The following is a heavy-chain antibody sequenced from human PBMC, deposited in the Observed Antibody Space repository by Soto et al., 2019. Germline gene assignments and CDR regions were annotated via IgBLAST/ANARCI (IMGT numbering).Heavy chain of an antibody. D-gene: IGHD2-15*01. CDR2: VYYTGST. V-gene: IGHV4-61*01. Sequence: SETLSLTCTVSGGSVSSGSYYWSWIRQPPGKGLEWIGYVYYTGSTNYNPSLKSRVTISVDTSKNQFSLKLSSVTAADTAVYYCASALYCSGGSCSFDPWGQGTLVTVSS. J-gene: IGHJ5*02. CDR1: GGSVSSGSYY. CDR3: ASALYCSGGSCSFDP.